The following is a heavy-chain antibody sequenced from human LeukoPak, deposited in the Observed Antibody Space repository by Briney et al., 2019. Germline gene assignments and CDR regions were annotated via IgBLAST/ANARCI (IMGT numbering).Heavy chain of an antibody. CDR3: ARGDNWAFDY. CDR1: GFTVSSSH. V-gene: IGHV3-21*01. D-gene: IGHD1-20*01. Sequence: GGSLRLSCAASGFTVSSSHMSWVRQAPGKGLEWVSSISSSSSYIYYADSVKGRFTISRDNAKNSLYLQMNSLRAEDTAVYYCARGDNWAFDYWGQGTLVTVSS. J-gene: IGHJ4*02. CDR2: ISSSSSYI.